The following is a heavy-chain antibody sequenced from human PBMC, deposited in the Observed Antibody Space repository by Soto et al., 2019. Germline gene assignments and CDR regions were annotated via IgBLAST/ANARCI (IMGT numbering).Heavy chain of an antibody. V-gene: IGHV5-10-1*01. J-gene: IGHJ6*02. CDR3: ARLGVAGIYGMDV. CDR1: VYSFTSYW. CDR2: IDPSDAYT. Sequence: GESLKISCKGSVYSFTSYWISWARQMPVKGLVWMGRIDPSDAYTNYSPSFQGHVTISADKSISTAYLQWSSLKASDTAMHYCARLGVAGIYGMDVWGQGTMVTVSS. D-gene: IGHD6-13*01.